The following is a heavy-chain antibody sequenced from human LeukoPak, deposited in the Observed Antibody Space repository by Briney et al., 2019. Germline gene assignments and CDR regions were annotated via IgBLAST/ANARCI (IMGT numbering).Heavy chain of an antibody. CDR3: AGRGHRYSRD. Sequence: SETLSLTCSVCGDSVSSGYWSWIRQPPGKGLEWIGYIYDSGITDYNSSLKSRLTISVDTSNNQFSLNLRSVTAADTAVYYCAGRGHRYSRDWGQGILVTVSS. CDR1: GDSVSSGY. V-gene: IGHV4-4*09. CDR2: IYDSGIT. D-gene: IGHD2-15*01. J-gene: IGHJ1*01.